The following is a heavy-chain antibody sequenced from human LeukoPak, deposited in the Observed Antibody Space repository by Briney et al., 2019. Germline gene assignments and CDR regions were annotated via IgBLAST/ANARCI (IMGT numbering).Heavy chain of an antibody. V-gene: IGHV3-23*01. CDR3: AKDGVTIFGVVTYFDY. Sequence: GGSLRLSCAASGFTFSSYAMSWVRQAPGKGLEWVSAISGSGGSTYYADSVKGRFTISRDNSKNTLYLQMNSLRAEDTAVYYCAKDGVTIFGVVTYFDYWGQGTLVTVSS. D-gene: IGHD3-3*01. J-gene: IGHJ4*02. CDR2: ISGSGGST. CDR1: GFTFSSYA.